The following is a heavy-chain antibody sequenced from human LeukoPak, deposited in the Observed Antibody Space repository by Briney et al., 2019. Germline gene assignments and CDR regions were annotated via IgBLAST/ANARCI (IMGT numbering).Heavy chain of an antibody. D-gene: IGHD3-10*01. CDR1: GFTFSSYS. CDR3: AREPYASGSYPLDY. Sequence: GGSLRLSCAASGFTFSSYSMNWVRQAPGKGLEWVLSISSGSSDIYYADSVKGRFTISRDNAKNSLYLQMNSLRAEDTAVYYCAREPYASGSYPLDYWGQGTLVTVSS. CDR2: ISSGSSDI. V-gene: IGHV3-48*01. J-gene: IGHJ4*02.